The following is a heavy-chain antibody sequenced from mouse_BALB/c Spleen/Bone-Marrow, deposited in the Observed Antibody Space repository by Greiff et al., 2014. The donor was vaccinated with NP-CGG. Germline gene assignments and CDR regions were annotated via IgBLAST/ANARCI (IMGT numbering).Heavy chain of an antibody. CDR1: GFTFSTYA. CDR3: AGGYDGDWYFDY. J-gene: IGHJ1*01. D-gene: IGHD2-14*01. Sequence: VQLKESGGGLVKPGGSLKLSCAASGFTFSTYATSWVRQTPEKRLEWVGSIYSGGSTYYQDSVMGRLTIFRDNTRNILYLQMNSLRSEDTAMYYCAGGYDGDWYFDYWGPGTTVTVSS. V-gene: IGHV5-6-5*01. CDR2: IYSGGST.